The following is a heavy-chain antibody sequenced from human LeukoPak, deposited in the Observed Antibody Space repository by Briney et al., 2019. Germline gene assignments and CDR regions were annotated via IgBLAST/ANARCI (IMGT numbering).Heavy chain of an antibody. Sequence: PGGSLGLSCGASGFTFNHAWMSWVRQAPGKGLEWVGRIKSKTDGGTTDYAAPVKGRFTISRDDSKNMLYLQMNSLKTEDTAVYYCTTVGSSRYYYYFDYWGQGKLVTVPS. CDR1: GFTFNHAW. D-gene: IGHD3-22*01. CDR2: IKSKTDGGTT. CDR3: TTVGSSRYYYYFDY. V-gene: IGHV3-15*01. J-gene: IGHJ4*02.